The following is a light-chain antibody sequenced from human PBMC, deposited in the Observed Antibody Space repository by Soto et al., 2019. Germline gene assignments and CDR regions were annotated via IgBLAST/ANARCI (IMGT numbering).Light chain of an antibody. J-gene: IGLJ1*01. CDR3: SSYAAGSIDV. V-gene: IGLV2-14*01. Sequence: QSALTQPASVSGSPGQSITISCTGTSSDVGYYNYVSWFQQHPGKAPKLMISEVVNRPSGVSIRFSGSKSGDTASLTITGLQAEDEADYYCSSYAAGSIDVFGTGTKVTVL. CDR2: EVV. CDR1: SSDVGYYNY.